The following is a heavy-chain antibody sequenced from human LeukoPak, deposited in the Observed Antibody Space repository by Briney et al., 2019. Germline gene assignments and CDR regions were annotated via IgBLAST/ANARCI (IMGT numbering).Heavy chain of an antibody. Sequence: GASVKVSCKASGYTFTSYDINWVRQATGQGLEWMGWMNPNSGNTGYAQKFQGRVTITRNTSVSTAYMELSSLRSEDTAVYYCARGLVLYNWFDPWGQGTLVTVSS. CDR1: GYTFTSYD. V-gene: IGHV1-8*03. D-gene: IGHD6-6*01. J-gene: IGHJ5*02. CDR3: ARGLVLYNWFDP. CDR2: MNPNSGNT.